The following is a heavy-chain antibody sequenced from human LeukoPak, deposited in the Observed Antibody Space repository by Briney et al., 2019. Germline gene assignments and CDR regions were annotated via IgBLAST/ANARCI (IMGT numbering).Heavy chain of an antibody. Sequence: GGSLRLSCAASGFTFSSYGMHWVRQAPGKGLEWVAVISYDGSNKYYADSVKGRFTISRDNSKNTLYLQMNSLRAEDTAVYYCARLGYSSGWYVWFGIDYWGQGTLVTVSS. V-gene: IGHV3-30*03. CDR3: ARLGYSSGWYVWFGIDY. J-gene: IGHJ4*02. CDR1: GFTFSSYG. D-gene: IGHD6-19*01. CDR2: ISYDGSNK.